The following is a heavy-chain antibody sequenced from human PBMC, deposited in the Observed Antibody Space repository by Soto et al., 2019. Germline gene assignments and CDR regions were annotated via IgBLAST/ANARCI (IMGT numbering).Heavy chain of an antibody. V-gene: IGHV4-31*03. D-gene: IGHD2-2*01. J-gene: IGHJ4*02. CDR3: ARSSTSANYFDP. Sequence: SETLSLTCTVSGGSISSGGYYWSWIRQHPGKGLEWIGYIYYSGSTYYNPSLKSRVTISVDTSKNQFSLKLNSVTAADTAVYYCARSSTSANYFDPWGQGTLVTVSS. CDR2: IYYSGST. CDR1: GGSISSGGYY.